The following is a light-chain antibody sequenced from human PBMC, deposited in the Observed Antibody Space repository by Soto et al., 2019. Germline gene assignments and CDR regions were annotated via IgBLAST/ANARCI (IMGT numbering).Light chain of an antibody. V-gene: IGKV1-6*01. CDR3: LQDYNYPPT. CDR2: AAS. Sequence: AIQLTQSPSSLSASVVDRVTITCRASQGIRNDLGWYQQKTGQAPKLLIYAASSLPSGVPSRFSGSGYGTDFNLTISSLQTEDFAMYDCLQDYNYPPTFGQGTQVDI. J-gene: IGKJ2*01. CDR1: QGIRND.